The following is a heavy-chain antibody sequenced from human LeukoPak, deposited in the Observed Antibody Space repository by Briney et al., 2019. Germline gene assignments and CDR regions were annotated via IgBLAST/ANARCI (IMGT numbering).Heavy chain of an antibody. J-gene: IGHJ6*04. Sequence: WGSLRLSCAASGFTFSSYEMNWVRQAPGKGLEWVSYISSSGSTIYYADSVKGRFTISRDNAKNSLYLQMHSLGAEDTAVYYCARVERDCSSTSCYVLGYYYYYGMDVWGKGTTVTVSS. D-gene: IGHD2-2*01. V-gene: IGHV3-48*03. CDR1: GFTFSSYE. CDR2: ISSSGSTI. CDR3: ARVERDCSSTSCYVLGYYYYYGMDV.